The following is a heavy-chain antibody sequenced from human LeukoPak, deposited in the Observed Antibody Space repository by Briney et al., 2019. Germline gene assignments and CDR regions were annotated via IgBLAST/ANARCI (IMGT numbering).Heavy chain of an antibody. D-gene: IGHD5-18*01. V-gene: IGHV3-30*18. CDR2: ISYDGRNK. CDR1: GFTFSSYG. CDR3: AKDRYSYAYEYFDC. J-gene: IGHJ4*02. Sequence: GGSLRLSCAASGFTFSSYGMHWVRQAPGKGLEWVAVISYDGRNKYYADSVKGRFTISRDNSKNTLYPQMNSLRAEDTAVYYCAKDRYSYAYEYFDCWGQGTLVTVSS.